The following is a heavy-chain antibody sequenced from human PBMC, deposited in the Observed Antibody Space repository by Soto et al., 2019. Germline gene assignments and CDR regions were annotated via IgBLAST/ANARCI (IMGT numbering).Heavy chain of an antibody. D-gene: IGHD4-17*01. CDR1: GYSFTSYW. CDR3: ARHLKISYGNYNY. CDR2: IYPGDSDT. V-gene: IGHV5-51*01. Sequence: VESLKISCKGSGYSFTSYWIGWVRQMPGKGLEWVGIIYPGDSDTRYSPSFQGQVTISADKSISTAYLQWSSLKASDTAMYYCARHLKISYGNYNYWGQGTLFTVSS. J-gene: IGHJ4*02.